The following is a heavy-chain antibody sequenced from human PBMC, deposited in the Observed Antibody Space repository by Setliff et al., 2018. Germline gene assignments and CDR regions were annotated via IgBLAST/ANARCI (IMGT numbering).Heavy chain of an antibody. CDR1: GFTFSTFW. Sequence: GGSLRLSCAASGFTFSTFWMSWVRQAPGKGLEWVANIKQDGSETYYVDSVKGRFTISRDNPNNSLYLQMNNLRAEDTAVYYCARGGYSYGYWGHGTLVTSPQ. CDR3: ARGGYSYGY. V-gene: IGHV3-7*04. J-gene: IGHJ4*01. CDR2: IKQDGSET. D-gene: IGHD5-18*01.